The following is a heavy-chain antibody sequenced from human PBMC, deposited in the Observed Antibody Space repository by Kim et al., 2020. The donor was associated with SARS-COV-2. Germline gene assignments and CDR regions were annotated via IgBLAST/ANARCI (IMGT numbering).Heavy chain of an antibody. V-gene: IGHV4-34*01. CDR1: GASFKRYF. J-gene: IGHJ5*01. D-gene: IGHD3-16*01. CDR2: INDSGVT. Sequence: SETLSLTCGVYGASFKRYFWSWIRQPPGKGLEWLGDINDSGVTNYNPVFKGRVTMSVDRTPRFYLKLTSVTAADTASYYCVVRGNLYDYASQTYRHFDSWGQGAQVTVSS. CDR3: VVRGNLYDYASQTYRHFDS.